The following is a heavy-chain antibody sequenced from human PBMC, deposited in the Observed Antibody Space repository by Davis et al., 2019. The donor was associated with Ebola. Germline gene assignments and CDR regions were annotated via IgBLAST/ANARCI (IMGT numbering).Heavy chain of an antibody. Sequence: PGGSLRLSCAGSGFIFSTYAMTWVRQAPGKGLEWVSRISGSGGDPHYADSVKGRFTISRDNSKNTLYLQMNSLRAEDTAVFYCAKRATVKVAGANYYNAMDVWGEGTTVTVSS. CDR2: ISGSGGDP. CDR1: GFIFSTYA. D-gene: IGHD6-19*01. V-gene: IGHV3-23*01. J-gene: IGHJ6*01. CDR3: AKRATVKVAGANYYNAMDV.